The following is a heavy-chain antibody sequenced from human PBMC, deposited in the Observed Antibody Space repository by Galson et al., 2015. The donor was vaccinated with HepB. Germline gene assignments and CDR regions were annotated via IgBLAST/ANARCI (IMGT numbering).Heavy chain of an antibody. CDR2: IKEDGSEK. CDR3: ARDRVVAGGGDWFDP. Sequence: SLRLSCAASGFTFSSHWMSWVRQAPGKGLEWVANIKEDGSEKYYVDSVKGRFTISRDNAKNSLWLQMNSLRAEDTAVYYCARDRVVAGGGDWFDPWGQGTLVTVSS. V-gene: IGHV3-7*01. J-gene: IGHJ5*02. CDR1: GFTFSSHW. D-gene: IGHD6-13*01.